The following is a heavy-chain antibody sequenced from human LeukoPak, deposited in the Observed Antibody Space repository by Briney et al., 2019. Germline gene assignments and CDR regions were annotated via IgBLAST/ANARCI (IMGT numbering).Heavy chain of an antibody. CDR3: GRAFPPLRTSSAGDL. V-gene: IGHV3-21*01. CDR2: ISYLSSHV. D-gene: IGHD3-16*01. CDR1: GFTFSDYD. J-gene: IGHJ4*02. Sequence: GGSLRLSCSASGFTFSDYDMNWVRQAPGKGLEWVSSISYLSSHVYYGDSVKGRFIISRDNAKNSLYLQMNSLGAEDTAIYYCGRAFPPLRTSSAGDLWGQGILVTVSS.